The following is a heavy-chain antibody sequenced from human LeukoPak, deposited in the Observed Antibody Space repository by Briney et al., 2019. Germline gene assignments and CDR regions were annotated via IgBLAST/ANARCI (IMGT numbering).Heavy chain of an antibody. CDR1: GGSISSTNW. CDR3: TREGGPYRPLDY. J-gene: IGHJ4*02. CDR2: VHLSGRT. Sequence: SETLSLTCGVSGGSISSTNWWTWIRQPPGEGLEWIGEVHLSGRTNYNPSLESRVTMSVDMSENHISLKLTSVTAADTAVYYCTREGGPYRPLDYSGQGTLVTVSS. V-gene: IGHV4-4*02.